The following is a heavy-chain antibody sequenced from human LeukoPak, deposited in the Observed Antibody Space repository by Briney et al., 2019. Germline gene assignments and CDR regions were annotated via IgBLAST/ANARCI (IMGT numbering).Heavy chain of an antibody. Sequence: ASVKVSCKASGYTFTSYDINWVRQATGQGLEWMGWMNPNSGNTGYAQKFQGRVTMTRNTSISTAYMELSSLRSEDTAVYYCARVAYGSGDYYMDVWGKGTTVTVSS. CDR3: ARVAYGSGDYYMDV. CDR1: GYTFTSYD. J-gene: IGHJ6*03. D-gene: IGHD3-10*01. V-gene: IGHV1-8*01. CDR2: MNPNSGNT.